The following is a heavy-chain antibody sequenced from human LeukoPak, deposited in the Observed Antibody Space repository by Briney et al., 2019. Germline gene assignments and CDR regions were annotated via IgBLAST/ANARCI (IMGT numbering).Heavy chain of an antibody. Sequence: GSSVKVSCKASGGTFSSYAISWVRQAPGQGLEWMGRIIPILGIANYAQKFQGRVMITADKSTSTAYMELSSLRSEDTAVYYCARSMVRGLYYYYGMDVWGQGTTVTVSS. CDR3: ARSMVRGLYYYYGMDV. D-gene: IGHD3-10*01. CDR2: IIPILGIA. J-gene: IGHJ6*02. V-gene: IGHV1-69*04. CDR1: GGTFSSYA.